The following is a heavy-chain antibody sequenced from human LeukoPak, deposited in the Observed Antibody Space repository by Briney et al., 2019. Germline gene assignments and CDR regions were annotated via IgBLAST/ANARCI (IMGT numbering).Heavy chain of an antibody. Sequence: SVKVSCKASGGTFSSYAISWVRQAPGQGLEWMGGIIPIFGTANYAQKFQGRVTITADESTSTAYMELSSLRSEDTAVYYCARTGCSSTSCYKRAYWFDPWGQGTLVTVSS. CDR3: ARTGCSSTSCYKRAYWFDP. CDR2: IIPIFGTA. CDR1: GGTFSSYA. J-gene: IGHJ5*02. D-gene: IGHD2-2*02. V-gene: IGHV1-69*13.